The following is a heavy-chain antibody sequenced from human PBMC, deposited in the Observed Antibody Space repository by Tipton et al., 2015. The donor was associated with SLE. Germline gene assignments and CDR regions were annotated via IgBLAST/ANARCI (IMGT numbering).Heavy chain of an antibody. CDR1: GFTFSNYG. V-gene: IGHV3-23*01. CDR2: ISGSGGST. CDR3: AKDQLDY. Sequence: SLRLSCAASGFTFSNYGMSWVRQAPGKGLEWVSAISGSGGSTYYADSVKGRFTIFRDNSKNTLYLQMNSLRPEDTAVYYCAKDQLDYCGQGTLVTVSS. J-gene: IGHJ4*02.